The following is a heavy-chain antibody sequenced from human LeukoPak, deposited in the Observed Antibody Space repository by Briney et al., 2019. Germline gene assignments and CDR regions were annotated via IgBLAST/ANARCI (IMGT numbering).Heavy chain of an antibody. CDR3: ARGGGIAARPYNR. CDR1: GYTFTDYY. Sequence: ASVKVSCKASGYTFTDYYMHWVRQAPGQGLVWMGWINPNTGDTRYIQELQGRVTMTRDTSISTAYMELSSLRSDDTAVYYCARGGGIAARPYNRWGQGTLVTVSS. D-gene: IGHD6-6*01. J-gene: IGHJ5*02. CDR2: INPNTGDT. V-gene: IGHV1-2*02.